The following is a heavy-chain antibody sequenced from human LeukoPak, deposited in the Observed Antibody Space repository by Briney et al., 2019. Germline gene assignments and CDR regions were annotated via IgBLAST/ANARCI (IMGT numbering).Heavy chain of an antibody. V-gene: IGHV4-4*07. D-gene: IGHD3-10*01. CDR3: ARRGSGSYSPFDY. CDR2: IYNSGSI. J-gene: IGHJ4*02. Sequence: SETLSLTCSVSGGSISGYYWSWIRQPAGKGLEWLGRIYNSGSINYNPSLKSRVTMSVDTSKNQFSLKLRSVTAADTAVYYCARRGSGSYSPFDYWGQGTLVTVSS. CDR1: GGSISGYY.